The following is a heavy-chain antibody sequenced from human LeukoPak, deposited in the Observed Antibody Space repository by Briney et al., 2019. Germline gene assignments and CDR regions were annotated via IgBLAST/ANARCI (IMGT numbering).Heavy chain of an antibody. Sequence: PSETLSLTCTVSGGSISSYYWSWIRQPPGKGLEWIGYIYYSGSTNYTPSLKSRVSISVDTSKNQFSLKLRSVTAADTAVYYCARQTFGALYFDSWGQGTLVTVSS. CDR2: IYYSGST. CDR3: ARQTFGALYFDS. J-gene: IGHJ4*02. D-gene: IGHD3-10*01. CDR1: GGSISSYY. V-gene: IGHV4-59*08.